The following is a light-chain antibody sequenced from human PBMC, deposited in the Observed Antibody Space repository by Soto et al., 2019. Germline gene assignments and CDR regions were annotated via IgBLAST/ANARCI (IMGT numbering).Light chain of an antibody. Sequence: EIVMTQSPATLSVSPGERATLSCRASQSVSSNLAWYQQKPGQSPRLLFYGTSTRATGIPARFSGSGSGTEFTLTISSLQSEDFAVYYCQQYYNWPLTFGGGTKVEIK. CDR3: QQYYNWPLT. CDR2: GTS. V-gene: IGKV3-15*01. CDR1: QSVSSN. J-gene: IGKJ4*01.